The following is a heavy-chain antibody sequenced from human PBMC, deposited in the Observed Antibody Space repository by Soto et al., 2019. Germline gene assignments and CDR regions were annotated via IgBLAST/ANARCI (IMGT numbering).Heavy chain of an antibody. J-gene: IGHJ4*02. CDR2: IIPIFGTA. D-gene: IGHD3-10*01. CDR1: GGTFSSYA. V-gene: IGHV1-69*06. CDR3: AREGASVLLWFGESPLDY. Sequence: QVQLVQSGAEVKKPGSSVKVSCKASGGTFSSYAISWVRQAPGQGLEWMGGIIPIFGTANYAQKFQGRVTITAAKSTSTAYMELSSLRSEDTAVYYCAREGASVLLWFGESPLDYWGQGTLVTVSS.